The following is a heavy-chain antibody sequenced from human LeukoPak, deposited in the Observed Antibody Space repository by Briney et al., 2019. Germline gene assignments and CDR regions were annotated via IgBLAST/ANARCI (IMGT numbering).Heavy chain of an antibody. CDR2: IYYSGST. D-gene: IGHD3-10*01. CDR3: ASPKYTGAFDI. Sequence: SETLSLTCTVSGGSISNYYWSWIRQPPGKGLEWIGYIYYSGSTNYNPSLKSRVTISVDTSKNQFSLKLSSVTAADTAVYYCASPKYTGAFDIWGQGTMVTVSS. J-gene: IGHJ3*02. V-gene: IGHV4-59*08. CDR1: GGSISNYY.